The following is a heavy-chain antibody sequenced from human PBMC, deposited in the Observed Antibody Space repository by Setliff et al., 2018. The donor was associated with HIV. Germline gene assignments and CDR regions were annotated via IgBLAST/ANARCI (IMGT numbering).Heavy chain of an antibody. D-gene: IGHD3-10*01. CDR1: DDPISSYY. CDR2: LYVSGDT. J-gene: IGHJ4*02. Sequence: PSETLSLTCYVTDDPISSYYWSWVRQPAGKGLEWIGRLYVSGDTNYNPSLKSRVTMSLDTSKNQFSLKLSSVTATDTAVYYCARDAGPHYGSGPPLEYWGQGIQVTVSS. CDR3: ARDAGPHYGSGPPLEY. V-gene: IGHV4-4*07.